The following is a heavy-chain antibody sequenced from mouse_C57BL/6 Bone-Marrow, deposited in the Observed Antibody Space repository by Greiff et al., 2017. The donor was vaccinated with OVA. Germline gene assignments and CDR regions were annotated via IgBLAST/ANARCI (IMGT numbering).Heavy chain of an antibody. J-gene: IGHJ3*01. CDR2: ISDGGSYT. D-gene: IGHD1-1*01. CDR3: ARDYGSSCTRFAY. Sequence: DVKLVESGGGLVKPGGSLKLSCAASGFTFSSYAMSWVRQTPEKRLEWVATISDGGSYTYYPDNVKGRFTISRDNAKNNLYLQMSHLKSEDTAMYYCARDYGSSCTRFAYWGQGTLVTVSA. V-gene: IGHV5-4*01. CDR1: GFTFSSYA.